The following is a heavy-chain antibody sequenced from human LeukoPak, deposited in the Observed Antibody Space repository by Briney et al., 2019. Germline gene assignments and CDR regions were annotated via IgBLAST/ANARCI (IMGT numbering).Heavy chain of an antibody. Sequence: PGGSLRLSCAASGFTFSSYGMHWVRQAPGKGLEWVAFIRYDGSNKYDADSVNGRFTISRDNSKNTLYLQMNSLRAEDTAVYYCTPGSYYEPFDYWGQGTLVTVSS. D-gene: IGHD1-26*01. CDR3: TPGSYYEPFDY. J-gene: IGHJ4*02. CDR1: GFTFSSYG. CDR2: IRYDGSNK. V-gene: IGHV3-30*02.